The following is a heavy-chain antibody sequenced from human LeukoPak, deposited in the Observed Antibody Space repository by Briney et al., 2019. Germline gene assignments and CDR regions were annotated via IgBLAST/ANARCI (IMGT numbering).Heavy chain of an antibody. D-gene: IGHD6-6*01. J-gene: IGHJ4*02. CDR2: IYYSGST. Sequence: SETLSLTCTVSGGSISSHYWSWIRQPPGKGLEWIGYIYYSGSTNYNPSLKSRVTISVDTSKNQFSLKLSSVTAADTAVYYCARDLLSRIAARCDDYWGQGTLVTVSS. CDR1: GGSISSHY. V-gene: IGHV4-59*11. CDR3: ARDLLSRIAARCDDY.